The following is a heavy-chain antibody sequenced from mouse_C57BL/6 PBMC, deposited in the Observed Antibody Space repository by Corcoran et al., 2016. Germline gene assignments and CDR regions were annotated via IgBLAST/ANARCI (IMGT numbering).Heavy chain of an antibody. CDR1: GYPFTTYG. V-gene: IGHV9-3*01. CDR2: INTYSGVP. D-gene: IGHD1-1*01. Sequence: QIQLVQSGPELKKPGETVKISCKASGYPFTTYGMSWVKQAPGKGLKWMGWINTYSGVPTYADDFKGRFAFSLETSASTAYLQINNLKDEDTATYFRARDTTVVEAMDYWGQGTSVAVSS. CDR3: ARDTTVVEAMDY. J-gene: IGHJ4*01.